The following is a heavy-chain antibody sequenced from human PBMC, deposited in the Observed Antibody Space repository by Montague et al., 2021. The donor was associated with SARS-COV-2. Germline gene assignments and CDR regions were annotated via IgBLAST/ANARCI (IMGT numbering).Heavy chain of an antibody. J-gene: IGHJ5*02. D-gene: IGHD5-24*01. Sequence: SETLSLTCTVSGGSINNSYWSWIRQPPGKGLEWIGYIYYGGSTNYNPSLKTRVIISVDTPKNQFSLKLSSVTAADTAVYYCAREDGWNWFDPWGQGTLVIVSS. V-gene: IGHV4-59*12. CDR1: GGSINNSY. CDR3: AREDGWNWFDP. CDR2: IYYGGST.